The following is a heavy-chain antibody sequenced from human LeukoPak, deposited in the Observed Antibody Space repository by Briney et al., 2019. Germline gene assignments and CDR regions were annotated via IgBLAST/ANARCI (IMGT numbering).Heavy chain of an antibody. CDR1: GYTFTSYG. Sequence: EASVKVSCKASGYTFTSYGISWVRQAPGQGLEWMGWISAYNGNTNYAQKLQGRVTMTTDTSTSTAYMELRSLRSDDTAVYYCARDGRRYCSGGSCLNWFDPWGQGTLVTVSS. V-gene: IGHV1-18*01. J-gene: IGHJ5*02. D-gene: IGHD2-15*01. CDR2: ISAYNGNT. CDR3: ARDGRRYCSGGSCLNWFDP.